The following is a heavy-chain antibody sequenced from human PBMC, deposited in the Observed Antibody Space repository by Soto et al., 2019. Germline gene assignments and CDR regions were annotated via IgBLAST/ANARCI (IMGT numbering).Heavy chain of an antibody. V-gene: IGHV4-34*01. CDR1: GGSFSGYY. CDR3: ARGGYCGSTSCYGAFDI. CDR2: INHSGST. Sequence: SETLSLTCAVYGGSFSGYYWSWIRQPPGKGLEWIGEINHSGSTNYNPSLKSRVTISVDTSKNQFSLQLSSVPAADTAVYYCARGGYCGSTSCYGAFDIWGQGTMVTVSS. D-gene: IGHD2-2*01. J-gene: IGHJ3*02.